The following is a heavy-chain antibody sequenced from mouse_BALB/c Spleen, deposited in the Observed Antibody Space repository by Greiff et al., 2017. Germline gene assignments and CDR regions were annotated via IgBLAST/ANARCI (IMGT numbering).Heavy chain of an antibody. CDR2: ISSGSSTI. D-gene: IGHD3-2*01. Sequence: EVQVVESGGGLVQPGGSRKLSCAASGFTFSSFGMHWVRQAPEKGLECVAYISSGSSTIYYADTVKGRFTISRDNPKNTLFLQMTSLRSEDTAMYYCARKDSSGYVGAMDYWGQGTSVTVSS. J-gene: IGHJ4*01. CDR3: ARKDSSGYVGAMDY. CDR1: GFTFSSFG. V-gene: IGHV5-17*02.